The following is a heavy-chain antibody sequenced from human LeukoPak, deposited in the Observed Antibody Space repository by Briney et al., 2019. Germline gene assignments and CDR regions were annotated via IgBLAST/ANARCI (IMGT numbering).Heavy chain of an antibody. Sequence: NTSETLSLTCTVSGGSISSSSYYWGWIRQLPGKGLEWIGEINHSGSTNYNPSLKSRVTISVDTSKNQFSLKLSSVTAADTAVYYCARGRIAARPGGPKVRGYFDYWGQGTLVTVSS. CDR2: INHSGST. V-gene: IGHV4-39*07. D-gene: IGHD6-6*01. CDR3: ARGRIAARPGGPKVRGYFDY. CDR1: GGSISSSSYY. J-gene: IGHJ4*02.